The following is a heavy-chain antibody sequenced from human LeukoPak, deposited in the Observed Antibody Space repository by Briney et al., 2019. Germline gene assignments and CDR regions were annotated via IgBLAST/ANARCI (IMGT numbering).Heavy chain of an antibody. CDR3: ARDWGVGADEDY. J-gene: IGHJ4*02. Sequence: PSETLSLTCTVSGGSISSGSYYWSWIRQPAGKGLEWIGRIYTSGSTNYNPSPKSRVTISVDTSKNQFSLKLSSVTAADTAVYYCARDWGVGADEDYWGQGTLVTVSS. V-gene: IGHV4-61*02. CDR1: GGSISSGSYY. CDR2: IYTSGST. D-gene: IGHD1-26*01.